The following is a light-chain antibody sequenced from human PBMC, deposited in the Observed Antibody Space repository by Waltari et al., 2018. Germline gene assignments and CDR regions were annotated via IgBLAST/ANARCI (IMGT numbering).Light chain of an antibody. CDR2: WAS. J-gene: IGKJ1*01. CDR1: QSVLYSSSNKSY. V-gene: IGKV4-1*01. CDR3: HQYYSTPWT. Sequence: DIVMTQSPDSLAVSLGERATINCKSSQSVLYSSSNKSYLTWYQQKPGQPPKLLIYWASTRESGVPDRFSGSGSGTDFTLTISSPQAEDVAVYYCHQYYSTPWTFGQGTKVEIK.